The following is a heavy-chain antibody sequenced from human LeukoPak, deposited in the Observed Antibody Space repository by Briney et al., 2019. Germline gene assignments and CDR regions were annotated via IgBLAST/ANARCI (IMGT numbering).Heavy chain of an antibody. D-gene: IGHD2-15*01. V-gene: IGHV3-49*04. J-gene: IGHJ4*02. CDR1: GFNFGDYA. CDR3: LRYCSGGSCSSTADY. Sequence: GSLRLSCTASGFNFGDYAMSWVRQVPGKGLEWVGLIRTKAYRGTTEYAASVKGRFTISRDDSKSIAYLQMNSLKTEDTALYYCLRYCSGGSCSSTADYWGQGALVTVSS. CDR2: IRTKAYRGTT.